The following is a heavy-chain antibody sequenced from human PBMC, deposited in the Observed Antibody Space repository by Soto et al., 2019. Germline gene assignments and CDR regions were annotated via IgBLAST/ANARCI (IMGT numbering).Heavy chain of an antibody. CDR1: GFTFSSYA. J-gene: IGHJ4*02. D-gene: IGHD2-15*01. CDR3: ARVPSSSGRAHFDY. CDR2: ISYDGSNK. Sequence: ESVGGVVQPGRSLRLSCAASGFTFSSYAMHWVRQGPGKGLEGVAVISYDGSNKYYADSVKGRFTISRDNSKNRLYLQMNSLRAEDTAVYYCARVPSSSGRAHFDYWGQGTMVTVSS. V-gene: IGHV3-30-3*01.